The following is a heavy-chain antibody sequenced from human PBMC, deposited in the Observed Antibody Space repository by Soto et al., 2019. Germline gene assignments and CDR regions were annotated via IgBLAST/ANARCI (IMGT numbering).Heavy chain of an antibody. J-gene: IGHJ4*02. CDR1: GFTFSSYA. V-gene: IGHV3-23*01. D-gene: IGHD6-13*01. CDR3: ARSLFIASTDTEPFDS. Sequence: EVQLLESGGDLVQPGGSLTLSCAASGFTFSSYAMSWVRQAPGKGLEWVSAISGGGNDRFYADSVRGRFTISRDNSRNTLYLHMNSLRAEDTAVHYCARSLFIASTDTEPFDSWGQGTLVTVSS. CDR2: ISGGGNDR.